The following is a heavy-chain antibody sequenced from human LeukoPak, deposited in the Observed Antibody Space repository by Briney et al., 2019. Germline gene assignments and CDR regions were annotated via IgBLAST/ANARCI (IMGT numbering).Heavy chain of an antibody. Sequence: PSETLSLTCAVSGGSISSGGYSWSWIRQPAGKGLEWIGYIYHSGSTYYNPSLKSRVTISVDRSKNQFSLKLSSVTAADTAVYYCARGVVVVTAPSYYYYYYGMDVWGQGTTVTVSS. D-gene: IGHD2-21*02. CDR2: IYHSGST. CDR1: GGSISSGGYS. V-gene: IGHV4-30-2*01. CDR3: ARGVVVVTAPSYYYYYYGMDV. J-gene: IGHJ6*02.